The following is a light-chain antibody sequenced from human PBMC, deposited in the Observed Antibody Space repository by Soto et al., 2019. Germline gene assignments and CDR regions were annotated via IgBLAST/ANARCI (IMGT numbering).Light chain of an antibody. V-gene: IGLV2-14*02. J-gene: IGLJ3*02. CDR2: EVT. Sequence: QSALTQPASVSGSPGQSITISCTGTSSHVGSYNLVSWYQQHPGEAPKLIIFEVTHRPSGISTRFSGSKSGNTASLTISDLQAEDEALYYCSSYKFSTSLRVFGGGTKLTVL. CDR1: SSHVGSYNL. CDR3: SSYKFSTSLRV.